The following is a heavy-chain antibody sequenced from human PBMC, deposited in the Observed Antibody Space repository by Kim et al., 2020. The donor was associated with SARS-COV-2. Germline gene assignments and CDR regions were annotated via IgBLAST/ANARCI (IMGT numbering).Heavy chain of an antibody. CDR1: GYTFTSYY. V-gene: IGHV1-46*01. J-gene: IGHJ6*02. Sequence: ASVKVSCKASGYTFTSYYMHWVRQAPGQGLELMGIINPSGGSTSYAQKFQGRVTMTRDTSTSTVYMELSSLRSEDTAVYYCAREDCSGGSCYPDPYYYGMDVWGQGTTVTVSS. CDR2: INPSGGST. CDR3: AREDCSGGSCYPDPYYYGMDV. D-gene: IGHD2-15*01.